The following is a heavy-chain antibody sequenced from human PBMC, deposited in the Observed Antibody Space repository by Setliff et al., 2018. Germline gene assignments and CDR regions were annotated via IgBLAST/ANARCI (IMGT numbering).Heavy chain of an antibody. CDR1: GGSFSGYY. Sequence: KPSETLSLTCAVYGGSFSGYYWSWIRQPPGKGLEWIGEINHSGSTNYNPSLKSRVTISVDTSKNQFSLKLSSVTAADTAVYYCARGGRISYRPSTSWYILDYWGQGTLVTVSS. CDR2: INHSGST. J-gene: IGHJ4*02. CDR3: ARGGRISYRPSTSWYILDY. D-gene: IGHD6-13*01. V-gene: IGHV4-34*01.